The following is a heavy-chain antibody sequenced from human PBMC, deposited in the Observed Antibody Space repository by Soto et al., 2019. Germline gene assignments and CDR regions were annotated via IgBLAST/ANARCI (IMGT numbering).Heavy chain of an antibody. J-gene: IGHJ6*02. V-gene: IGHV1-3*05. CDR1: GYTFTSYA. Sequence: QVQLVQSGAEEKKPGDSVKVSCKASGYTFTSYAMHWVRQAPGQRLEWMGWINAGNGNTKYSQKFQGRVTITRDTSASTAYMELSSLRSEDTAVYYCASSATTADYYYGMDVWGQGTTVTVSS. CDR3: ASSATTADYYYGMDV. D-gene: IGHD1-26*01. CDR2: INAGNGNT.